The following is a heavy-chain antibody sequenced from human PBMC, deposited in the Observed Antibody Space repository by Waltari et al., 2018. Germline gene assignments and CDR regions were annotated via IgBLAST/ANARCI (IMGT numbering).Heavy chain of an antibody. CDR3: ARLFCLSSSCYRGWFDS. V-gene: IGHV1-8*01. Sequence: QVRLVQSGAEVKKPGASVKVSCEASGYTFIDYDINWVRQGTGQGLEWMGWMNPKSGKSVSAQKFQGRVTMTRNTSISTVYMELTSLASEDTAVYYCARLFCLSSSCYRGWFDSWGQGSLVTVSS. CDR2: MNPKSGKS. CDR1: GYTFIDYD. J-gene: IGHJ5*01. D-gene: IGHD2-2*02.